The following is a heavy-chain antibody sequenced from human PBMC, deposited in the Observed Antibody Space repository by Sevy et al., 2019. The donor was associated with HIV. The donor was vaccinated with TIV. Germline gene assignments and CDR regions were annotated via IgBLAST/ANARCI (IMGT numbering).Heavy chain of an antibody. Sequence: SETLSLTCTVSGGYMSSYYWSWIRQPPGKRLEWIGYIYYSGSTNYNPSLKSRVTISVDTSKNQFSLKLRSVTAADTAVYYCARESYDILPGSRGMNVWGQGTTVTVSS. CDR2: IYYSGST. V-gene: IGHV4-59*01. D-gene: IGHD3-9*01. CDR3: ARESYDILPGSRGMNV. CDR1: GGYMSSYY. J-gene: IGHJ6*02.